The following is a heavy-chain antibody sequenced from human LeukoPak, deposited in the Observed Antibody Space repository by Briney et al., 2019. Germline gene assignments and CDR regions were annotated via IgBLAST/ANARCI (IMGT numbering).Heavy chain of an antibody. CDR1: GFTFSSYA. CDR2: ISSSGGST. D-gene: IGHD4-23*01. Sequence: QPGGSLRLSCAASGFTFSSYAMSWVRQAPGKGLECVSAISSSGGSTYYVDSVKGRFTISRDNSKNTLYLQMNSLRAEDTAVYYCAIHLTMVVTPVAFDYWGQGTLVTVSA. CDR3: AIHLTMVVTPVAFDY. J-gene: IGHJ4*02. V-gene: IGHV3-23*01.